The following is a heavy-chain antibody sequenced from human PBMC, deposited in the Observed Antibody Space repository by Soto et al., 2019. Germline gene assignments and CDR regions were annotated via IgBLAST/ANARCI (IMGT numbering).Heavy chain of an antibody. V-gene: IGHV3-48*03. Sequence: EVQLVESGGGLVQPGGSLRLSCAASGFTFSSYEMNWVRQAPGKGLEWVSYISSSGSTIYYADSVKGRFTISRDNAKNSLYLQMNSLRAEHTAVYYCGRGQYSSGGGYFDYWGQETLVTVSS. CDR1: GFTFSSYE. CDR3: GRGQYSSGGGYFDY. D-gene: IGHD6-19*01. J-gene: IGHJ4*02. CDR2: ISSSGSTI.